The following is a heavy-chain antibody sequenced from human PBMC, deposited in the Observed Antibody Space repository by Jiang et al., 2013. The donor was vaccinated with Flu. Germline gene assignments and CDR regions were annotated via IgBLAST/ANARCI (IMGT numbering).Heavy chain of an antibody. D-gene: IGHD6-19*01. J-gene: IGHJ4*02. V-gene: IGHV4-31*02. CDR3: ARAIRRYSSGWYAGY. Sequence: WIGYIYYMGAPTXTVLKSRVTISVDTSKNQFSLKLSSVTAADTAVYYCARAIRRYSSGWYAGYWGQGTLVTVSS. CDR2: IYYMGAP.